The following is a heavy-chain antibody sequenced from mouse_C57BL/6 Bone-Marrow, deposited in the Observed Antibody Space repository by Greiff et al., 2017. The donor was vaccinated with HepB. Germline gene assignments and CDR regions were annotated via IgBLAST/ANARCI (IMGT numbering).Heavy chain of an antibody. CDR3: ARHGGYYYGSSYCYAMDY. Sequence: EVKLMESGGGLVQPGGSLKLSCAASGFTFSDYYMYWVRQTPEKRLEWVAYISNGGGSTYYPDTVKGRFTISRDNAKNTLYLQMSRLKSEDTAMYYCARHGGYYYGSSYCYAMDYWGQGTSVTVSS. CDR1: GFTFSDYY. D-gene: IGHD1-1*01. V-gene: IGHV5-12*01. CDR2: ISNGGGST. J-gene: IGHJ4*01.